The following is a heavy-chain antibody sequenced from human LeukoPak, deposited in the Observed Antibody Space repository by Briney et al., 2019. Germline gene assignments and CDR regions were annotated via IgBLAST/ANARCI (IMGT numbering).Heavy chain of an antibody. J-gene: IGHJ6*03. D-gene: IGHD6-6*01. CDR3: AREEQLAPPYYYYYMDV. CDR1: GYTFTSYG. Sequence: ASVKVSCKASGYTFTSYGISWVRQAPGQGLEWMGWISAYNGNTNYAQKLQGRVTMTTDTSTSTAYMELRSLRSDDTAVYYCAREEQLAPPYYYYYMDVWGKGTTVTVSS. V-gene: IGHV1-18*01. CDR2: ISAYNGNT.